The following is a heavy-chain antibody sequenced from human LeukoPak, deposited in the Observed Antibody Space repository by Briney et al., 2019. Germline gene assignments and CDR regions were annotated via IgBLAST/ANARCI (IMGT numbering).Heavy chain of an antibody. CDR3: ARGDEPEGMDV. J-gene: IGHJ6*02. V-gene: IGHV3-21*01. Sequence: GGSLRLSCAASGITFSSYSMNWVRQAPGKGLEWVSSISSSSSYIYYADSVKGRFTISRDNAKNSLYLQMNSLRAEDTAVYYCARGDEPEGMDVWGQGTTVTVSS. CDR1: GITFSSYS. D-gene: IGHD1-14*01. CDR2: ISSSSSYI.